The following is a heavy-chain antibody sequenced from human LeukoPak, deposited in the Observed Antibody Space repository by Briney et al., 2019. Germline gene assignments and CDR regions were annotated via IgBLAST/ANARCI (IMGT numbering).Heavy chain of an antibody. J-gene: IGHJ3*02. V-gene: IGHV4-61*02. CDR3: ARGPCSSTSCPSRGAFDI. D-gene: IGHD2-2*01. Sequence: SQTLSLTCTVSGVSIGSTHYYWGWIRQPAGKGLEWIGRVYTSGSTNYNPSLKSRVTMSVDTSKNQFSLKLSSVTAADTAVYYCARGPCSSTSCPSRGAFDIWGQGTMVTVSS. CDR2: VYTSGST. CDR1: GVSIGSTHYY.